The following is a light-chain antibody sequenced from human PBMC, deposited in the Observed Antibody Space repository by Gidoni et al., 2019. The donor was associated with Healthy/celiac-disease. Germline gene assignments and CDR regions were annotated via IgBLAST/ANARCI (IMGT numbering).Light chain of an antibody. CDR2: EAS. J-gene: IGKJ3*01. V-gene: IGKV4-1*01. Sequence: DIVMTQSPQSLAVSLGERATINCRSSQNLFYTHLNKTFLSWYQQKPWQYPKLLIYEASTREVWVPDRFSGAGSGTDFTLPISSLQPEDVAVYYCQPYYNSPFIFGPGTTVDVK. CDR3: QPYYNSPFI. CDR1: QNLFYTHLNKTF.